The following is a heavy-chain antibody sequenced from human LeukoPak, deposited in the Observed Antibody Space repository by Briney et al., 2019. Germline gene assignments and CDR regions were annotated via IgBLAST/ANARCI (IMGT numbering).Heavy chain of an antibody. J-gene: IGHJ4*02. V-gene: IGHV4-38-2*01. CDR2: IYHSGST. CDR1: GYSISSGYY. Sequence: PSETLSLTCAVSGYSISSGYYWGWIRQPPGKGLEWIGSIYHSGSTYYNPPLKSRVTISVDTSKNQFSLKLSSVTAADTAVYYCARRTVTTSYFDYWGQGTLVTVSS. D-gene: IGHD4-11*01. CDR3: ARRTVTTSYFDY.